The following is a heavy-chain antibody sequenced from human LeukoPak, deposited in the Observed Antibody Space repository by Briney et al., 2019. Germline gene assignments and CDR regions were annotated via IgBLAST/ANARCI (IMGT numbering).Heavy chain of an antibody. Sequence: SVKVSCKASGGTFSSYAISWVRQAPGQGLEWMGGIIPILGTANYAQKFQGRVTITADESTSTAYMELSSLRSEDTAVYYCASSYSGSSRGYYYGMDVWGQGTTVTVSS. V-gene: IGHV1-69*13. CDR1: GGTFSSYA. D-gene: IGHD1-26*01. J-gene: IGHJ6*02. CDR3: ASSYSGSSRGYYYGMDV. CDR2: IIPILGTA.